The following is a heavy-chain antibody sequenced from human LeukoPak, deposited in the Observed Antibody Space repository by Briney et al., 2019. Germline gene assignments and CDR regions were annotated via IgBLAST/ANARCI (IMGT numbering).Heavy chain of an antibody. D-gene: IGHD3-16*02. CDR1: GGSINSYW. J-gene: IGHJ4*02. V-gene: IGHV4-4*07. CDR2: IYTTGMT. Sequence: SETLSLTCSVSGGSINSYWWSWIRQPAGKGLEFIGRIYTTGMTNYNPSLESRVSMSVDTSKNQFSPELRSVTAADTAVYFCARAGYTISSYRFDYWGQGALVTVSS. CDR3: ARAGYTISSYRFDY.